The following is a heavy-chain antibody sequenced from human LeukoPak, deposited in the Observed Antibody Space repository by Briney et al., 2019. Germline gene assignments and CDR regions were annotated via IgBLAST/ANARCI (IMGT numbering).Heavy chain of an antibody. Sequence: SETLSLTCTVSGGSLSSSSYYWGWIRQPPGKGLEWIGSIYYSGSAYYNPSLKSRVTISVDTSKNQFSLKLSSVTAADTAVYYCARIPAPYYGSGSYCFDYWGQGTLVTVSS. V-gene: IGHV4-39*07. CDR3: ARIPAPYYGSGSYCFDY. J-gene: IGHJ4*02. CDR1: GGSLSSSSYY. D-gene: IGHD3-10*01. CDR2: IYYSGSA.